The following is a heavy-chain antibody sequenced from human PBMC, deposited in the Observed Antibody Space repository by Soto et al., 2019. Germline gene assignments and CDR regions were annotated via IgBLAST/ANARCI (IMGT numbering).Heavy chain of an antibody. V-gene: IGHV1-46*03. D-gene: IGHD1-1*01. Sequence: QVQLVQSGAEVMQPGASVKVSCKASGYTFTSYYIQWVRQAPEQGLEWMGIINPSGGSTNYAQKFQGRVTMTRDTSTSTVYMELSSLRSEDTAIYYCSRGYPPRDQLGNLPGAFWGQGTLVTVSS. CDR3: SRGYPPRDQLGNLPGAF. CDR1: GYTFTSYY. J-gene: IGHJ4*02. CDR2: INPSGGST.